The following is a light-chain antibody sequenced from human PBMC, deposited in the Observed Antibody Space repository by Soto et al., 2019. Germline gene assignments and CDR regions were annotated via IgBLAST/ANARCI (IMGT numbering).Light chain of an antibody. CDR3: QHYNNWPPIT. CDR1: QSVSSSY. V-gene: IGKV3-15*01. J-gene: IGKJ5*01. Sequence: PGERVTLSCRASQSVSSSYLTWYQQKPGQAPRLLIYGASTRATGIPARFSGSGSGTEFTLTISSLQSEDFALYYCQHYNNWPPITFGQGTRLEIK. CDR2: GAS.